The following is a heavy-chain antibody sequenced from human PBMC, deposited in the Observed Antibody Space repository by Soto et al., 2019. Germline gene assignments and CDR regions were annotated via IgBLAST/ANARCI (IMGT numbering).Heavy chain of an antibody. CDR3: ARAQTPTESDY. V-gene: IGHV1-18*01. D-gene: IGHD4-17*01. Sequence: ASVQVSCKASGCTFPNYGRTWARQAPGQGLEWMRWINTYNGKTNSAQRLQGRVTMTTDTSTNTAYMDLRSLTSHDTSVYYCARAQTPTESDYWG. CDR1: GCTFPNYG. CDR2: INTYNGKT. J-gene: IGHJ4*01.